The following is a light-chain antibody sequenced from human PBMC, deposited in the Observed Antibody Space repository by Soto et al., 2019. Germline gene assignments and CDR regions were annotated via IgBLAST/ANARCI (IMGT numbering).Light chain of an antibody. CDR1: SSDVGGYNY. V-gene: IGLV2-14*01. CDR3: SSYTTSSTVV. Sequence: QSALTQPASVSGSPGQSITISCTGTSSDVGGYNYVSWYQQHPSKAPKLMIYEVSYRPSGVSDRFSGSKSGNTASLTISGLQAEDEADYYCSSYTTSSTVVFGGGTKVTVL. J-gene: IGLJ3*02. CDR2: EVS.